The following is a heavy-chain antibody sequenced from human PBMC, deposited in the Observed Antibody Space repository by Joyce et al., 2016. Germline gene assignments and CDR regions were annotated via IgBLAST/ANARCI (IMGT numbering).Heavy chain of an antibody. CDR3: ARGGLVYDYSMDV. CDR1: GFTFRTSS. J-gene: IGHJ6*02. CDR2: ISGDSTYI. Sequence: EVQLVESGGGLVEPGGSLRISCAASGFTFRTSSMSWFRPAPGKGLEWVSDISGDSTYIFYADSVKGRFTVSRDNAKNSLYLQMNTLRAEDTAVFFCARGGLVYDYSMDVWGQGTTVTVSS. D-gene: IGHD2-8*02. V-gene: IGHV3-21*02.